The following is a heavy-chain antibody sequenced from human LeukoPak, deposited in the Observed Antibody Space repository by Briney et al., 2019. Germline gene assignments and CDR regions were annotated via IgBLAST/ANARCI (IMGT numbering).Heavy chain of an antibody. CDR1: GYSISSGYY. D-gene: IGHD3-10*01. Sequence: SETLSLTCAVSGYSISSGYYWGWIRQPPGKGLEWIGSIYHSGSTYYNPSLKSRVTISVDTSKNQFSLKLSSVTAADTAVYYCARGPITMVRGVISHPFDYWGQGTLVTVSS. J-gene: IGHJ4*02. CDR2: IYHSGST. V-gene: IGHV4-38-2*01. CDR3: ARGPITMVRGVISHPFDY.